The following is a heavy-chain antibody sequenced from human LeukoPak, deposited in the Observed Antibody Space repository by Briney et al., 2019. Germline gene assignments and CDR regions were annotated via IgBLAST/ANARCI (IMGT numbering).Heavy chain of an antibody. CDR2: ISGSGGST. Sequence: RGSLRLSCAASGFTFSSYSMNWVRQAPGKGLEWVSAISGSGGSTYYADSVKGRFTISRDNSKNTLYLQMNSLRAEDTAVYYCAKIRGGDCYYHFDYWGQGTLVTVSS. CDR3: AKIRGGDCYYHFDY. J-gene: IGHJ4*02. D-gene: IGHD2-21*01. CDR1: GFTFSSYS. V-gene: IGHV3-23*01.